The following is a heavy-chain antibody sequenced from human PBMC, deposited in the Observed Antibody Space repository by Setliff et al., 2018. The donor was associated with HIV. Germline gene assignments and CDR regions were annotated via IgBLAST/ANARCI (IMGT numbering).Heavy chain of an antibody. CDR1: GYRFIDYY. CDR3: ARGVTMVGGVNAFDP. Sequence: ASVKVSCKASGYRFIDYYMHWLRQAPGQGLEWVGGCNPKRGDSFYAQKFQGRVIISMDTSTSTTYMDLPRLTTDDTAIYFCARGVTMVGGVNAFDPWGQGTLVTVSS. V-gene: IGHV1-2*02. D-gene: IGHD3-10*01. J-gene: IGHJ5*02. CDR2: CNPKRGDS.